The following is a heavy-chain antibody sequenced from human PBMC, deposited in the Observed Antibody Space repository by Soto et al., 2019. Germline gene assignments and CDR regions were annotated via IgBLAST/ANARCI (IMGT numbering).Heavy chain of an antibody. CDR3: TSHRVVREGDN. D-gene: IGHD1-26*01. V-gene: IGHV3-73*01. Sequence: EVQLVESGGGLVQPGGYLKLSCAASGFTFSGSAMNCVRQASGKGLEWVGRISSKANIYATAYAASVKGRFTIYRDDSMIPAYLHMNSLKTEDTAVYYCTSHRVVREGDNWGQGTMVTVSS. J-gene: IGHJ3*02. CDR1: GFTFSGSA. CDR2: ISSKANIYAT.